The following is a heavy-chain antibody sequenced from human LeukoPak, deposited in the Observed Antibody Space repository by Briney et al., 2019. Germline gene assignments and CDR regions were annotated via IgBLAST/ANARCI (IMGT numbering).Heavy chain of an antibody. D-gene: IGHD2-2*01. Sequence: SETLSLTCTVSGGSISSYYWGWIRQPPGKGLEWIGYIYYSGSTNYNPSLKSRVTISVDTSKNQFSLKLSSVTAADTAVYYCARADIVVVPAATSPIYYYYGMDVWGQGTAVTVSS. CDR1: GGSISSYY. CDR3: ARADIVVVPAATSPIYYYYGMDV. CDR2: IYYSGST. J-gene: IGHJ6*02. V-gene: IGHV4-59*12.